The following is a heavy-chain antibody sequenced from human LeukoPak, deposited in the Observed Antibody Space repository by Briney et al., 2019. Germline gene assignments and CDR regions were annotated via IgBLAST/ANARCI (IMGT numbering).Heavy chain of an antibody. CDR2: IKKTGSET. D-gene: IGHD2-15*01. CDR1: GFTFSHFW. J-gene: IGHJ4*02. CDR3: AREDGYCSGGNCYSYFDS. Sequence: GSLRLSCAASGFTFSHFWMSWVRQAPGKGLEWVAYIKKTGSETYYVDSVKGRFTITRDNTRNSLLLQMYSLRAEDTAVYFCAREDGYCSGGNCYSYFDSWGQGTLVTVSS. V-gene: IGHV3-7*01.